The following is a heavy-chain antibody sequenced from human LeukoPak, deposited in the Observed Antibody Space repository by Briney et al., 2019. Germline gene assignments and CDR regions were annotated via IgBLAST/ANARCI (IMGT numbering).Heavy chain of an antibody. Sequence: GSLRLSCEASGFTFSSYWMHWVRQAPGKGLVWVSRINSDGSSTSYADSVEGRFTISRDNAKKTLYLQMNSLRAEDTAVYYCASGEFDYYDSIIFGGQGTLVTVSS. CDR2: INSDGSST. J-gene: IGHJ4*02. CDR1: GFTFSSYW. V-gene: IGHV3-74*01. D-gene: IGHD3-22*01. CDR3: ASGEFDYYDSIIF.